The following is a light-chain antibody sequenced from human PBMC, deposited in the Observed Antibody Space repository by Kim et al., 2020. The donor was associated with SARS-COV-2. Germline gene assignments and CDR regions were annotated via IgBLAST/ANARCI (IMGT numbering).Light chain of an antibody. CDR3: QHYNSPPYT. CDR1: QSIESTY. J-gene: IGKJ2*01. V-gene: IGKV3-20*01. Sequence: SPGQRASLSCRVSQSIESTYLAWHQQKPGQPPRLLIYAASRRATGIPDRFSGSGSGTDFTLTISSLEPEDSAVYYCQHYNSPPYTFGQGTKVDIK. CDR2: AAS.